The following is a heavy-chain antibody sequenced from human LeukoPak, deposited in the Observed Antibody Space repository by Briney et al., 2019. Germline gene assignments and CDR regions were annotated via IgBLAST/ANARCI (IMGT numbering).Heavy chain of an antibody. V-gene: IGHV3-23*01. CDR2: ISGSGGST. J-gene: IGHJ4*02. CDR1: GFTFSSYA. Sequence: PGGSLRLSCAASGFTFSSYAMSWVRQAPGKGLEWVSGISGSGGSTYYADSVMGQFTISRDNSKNTLYLQMNNLRAEGTALYYCAKGRYDSSGPANTFDYWGQGTLVTVSS. D-gene: IGHD3-22*01. CDR3: AKGRYDSSGPANTFDY.